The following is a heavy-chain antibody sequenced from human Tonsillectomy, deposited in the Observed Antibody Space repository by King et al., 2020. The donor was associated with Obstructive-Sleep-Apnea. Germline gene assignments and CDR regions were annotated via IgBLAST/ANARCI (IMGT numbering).Heavy chain of an antibody. CDR2: ISYDGSNK. CDR3: AKDSVGDYFDY. J-gene: IGHJ4*01. D-gene: IGHD5/OR15-5a*01. Sequence: VQLVESGGGVVQPGRSLRLSCAASGFTFSSYGMHWVRQAPGKGLEWVAVISYDGSNKYYADSVKGRFTISRDNSKNTLYLQMNSLRAEDTAVYYCAKDSVGDYFDYWGHGTLVTVSS. V-gene: IGHV3-30*18. CDR1: GFTFSSYG.